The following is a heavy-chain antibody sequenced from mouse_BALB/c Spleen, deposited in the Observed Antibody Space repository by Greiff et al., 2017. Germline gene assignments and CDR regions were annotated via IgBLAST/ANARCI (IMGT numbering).Heavy chain of an antibody. CDR2: ISDGGSYT. V-gene: IGHV5-4*02. J-gene: IGHJ3*01. CDR1: GFTFSDYY. CDR3: ARAGSGAY. Sequence: EVKLMESGGGLVKPGGSLKLSCAASGFTFSDYYMYWVRQTPEKRLEWVATISDGGSYTYYPDSVKGRFTISRDNAKNNLYLQMSSLKSEDTAMYYCARAGSGAYWGQGTLVTVSA.